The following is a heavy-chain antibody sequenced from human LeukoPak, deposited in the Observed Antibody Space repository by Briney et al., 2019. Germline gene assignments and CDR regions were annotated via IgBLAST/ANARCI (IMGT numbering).Heavy chain of an antibody. Sequence: GGSLRLSCAASGFTFSNYATSWVRQAPGKGLEWVSATSGSGDRTYYADSVKGRFTISRDNSKNTLYLQMNSLRAEDTAVYYCAKDLLPCSSTSCYGSYFDYWGQGTLVTVSS. CDR3: AKDLLPCSSTSCYGSYFDY. CDR1: GFTFSNYA. V-gene: IGHV3-23*01. CDR2: TSGSGDRT. D-gene: IGHD2-2*01. J-gene: IGHJ4*02.